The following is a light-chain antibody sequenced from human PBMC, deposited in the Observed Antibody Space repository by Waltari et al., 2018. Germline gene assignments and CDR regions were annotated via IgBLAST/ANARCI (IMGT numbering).Light chain of an antibody. CDR1: RSDVGRYTY. CDR2: EVS. CDR3: SSYTGRSTLLYV. J-gene: IGLJ1*01. Sequence: QSALTQPASVSGSPGQSITISCTGTRSDVGRYTYVPWYQQYPGKAPKLMISEVSNRPSGISNRFSGSKSGNTASLTISGLQAEDEAYYYCSSYTGRSTLLYVFGTGTKVTVL. V-gene: IGLV2-14*01.